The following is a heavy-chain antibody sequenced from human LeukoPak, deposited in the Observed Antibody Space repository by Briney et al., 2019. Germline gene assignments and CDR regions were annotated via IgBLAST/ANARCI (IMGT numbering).Heavy chain of an antibody. CDR1: GGSISSYY. V-gene: IGHV4-4*07. Sequence: SETLSLTCTVSGGSISSYYWSWIRQPAGKGLEWIGRIYTSGSTNYNPSLRSRVTMSVDTSKNQFSLKLSSVTAADTAVYYCARNSARPGYYYYMDVWGKGTTVTVSS. CDR2: IYTSGST. CDR3: ARNSARPGYYYYMDV. J-gene: IGHJ6*03. D-gene: IGHD6-6*01.